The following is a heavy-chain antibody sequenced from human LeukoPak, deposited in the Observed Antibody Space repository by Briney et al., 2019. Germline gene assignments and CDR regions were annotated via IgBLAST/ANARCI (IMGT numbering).Heavy chain of an antibody. CDR2: IFHTGST. CDR3: ARELWFANAPGSWLDP. J-gene: IGHJ5*02. CDR1: GFTVSNNY. V-gene: IGHV4-4*02. D-gene: IGHD3-10*01. Sequence: PGGSLRLSCAAFGFTVSNNYMSWVRQAPGKGLEWIGYIFHTGSTFYNPFLKSRLTISVDNSKNQFSLRLSSVTAADTAVYYCARELWFANAPGSWLDPWGQGTLVTVSS.